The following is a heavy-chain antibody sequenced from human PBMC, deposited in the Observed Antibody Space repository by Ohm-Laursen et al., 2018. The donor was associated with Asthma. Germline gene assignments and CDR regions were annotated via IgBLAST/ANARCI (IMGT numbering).Heavy chain of an antibody. V-gene: IGHV4-30-4*01. J-gene: IGHJ3*02. CDR3: ARDPGLAAATFDI. CDR1: GGSISSGDYY. CDR2: IYYSGST. D-gene: IGHD6-25*01. Sequence: TLSLTCTVSGGSISSGDYYWRWIRQPPGKGLEWIGYIYYSGSTYYNPSLKSRVTISVDTSKNQFSLKLSSVTAADTAVYYCARDPGLAAATFDIWGQGTMVTVSS.